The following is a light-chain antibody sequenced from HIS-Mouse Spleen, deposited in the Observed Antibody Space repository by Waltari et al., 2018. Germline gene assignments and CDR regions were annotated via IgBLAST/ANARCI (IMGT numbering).Light chain of an antibody. V-gene: IGKV2-28*01. Sequence: EIVMTQSPLSLPVTPGEPASIPCRSSQSLLHSNGYNYLDWYLQKPGQSPQLLIYLGSNRASGVPDRFSGSGSGTEFTLKISRVGAEDVGVYYCMQALQTPWTFGQGTKVEIK. CDR2: LGS. CDR1: QSLLHSNGYNY. J-gene: IGKJ1*01. CDR3: MQALQTPWT.